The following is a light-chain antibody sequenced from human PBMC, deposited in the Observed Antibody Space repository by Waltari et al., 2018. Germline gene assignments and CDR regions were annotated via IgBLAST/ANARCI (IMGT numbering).Light chain of an antibody. Sequence: ETVMTQSPATLSVSPAERATLSGRASQNVKSKLACYQHKPGQAPRLLIYGASTRATDVPDRFSGSGSGTDFTLTIDGLQSEDFAIYYCQQYNNWPPWTFGRGTKVEIK. CDR2: GAS. V-gene: IGKV3-15*01. CDR3: QQYNNWPPWT. J-gene: IGKJ1*01. CDR1: QNVKSK.